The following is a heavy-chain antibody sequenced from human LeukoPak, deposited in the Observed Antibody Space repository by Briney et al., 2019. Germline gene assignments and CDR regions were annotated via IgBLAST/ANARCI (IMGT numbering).Heavy chain of an antibody. D-gene: IGHD5-24*01. CDR1: GFTFSSYA. J-gene: IGHJ4*02. CDR3: ARVRDGYNYEYYFDY. V-gene: IGHV3-30-3*01. Sequence: PGRSLRLSCAASGFTFSSYAMHWVRQAPGKGLEWVAVISYDGSNKYYADSVKGRFTISRDNSKNTLYLQMNSLRAEETAVYYCARVRDGYNYEYYFDYWGQGTLVTVSS. CDR2: ISYDGSNK.